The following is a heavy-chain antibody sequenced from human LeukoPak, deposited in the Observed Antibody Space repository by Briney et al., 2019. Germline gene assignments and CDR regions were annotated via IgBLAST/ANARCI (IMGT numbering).Heavy chain of an antibody. CDR2: ITTSSSTI. Sequence: GGSLRLSCAASGFTFSSYSMNWVRQAPGKGLEWVSYITTSSSTIYYADSVKGRFTISRDNAKNSLYLQMNSLRAEDTAVYYCARLVGDYVAYFDYWGQGTLVTVSS. CDR3: ARLVGDYVAYFDY. V-gene: IGHV3-48*01. CDR1: GFTFSSYS. D-gene: IGHD4-17*01. J-gene: IGHJ4*02.